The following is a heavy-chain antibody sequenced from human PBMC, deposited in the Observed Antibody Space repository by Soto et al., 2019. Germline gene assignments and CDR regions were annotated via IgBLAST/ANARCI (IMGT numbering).Heavy chain of an antibody. D-gene: IGHD3-22*01. CDR1: GYTFTSYA. CDR2: INAGNGNT. J-gene: IGHJ5*02. Sequence: ASVKVSCKASGYTFTSYAMHWVRQAPGQRLEWMGWINAGNGNTKYSQKFQGRVTITRDTSASTAYMELSSLRSEDTAVYYCARGRPMVYCDKERNNYNCFHPCGKGTLGSVS. V-gene: IGHV1-3*01. CDR3: ARGRPMVYCDKERNNYNCFHP.